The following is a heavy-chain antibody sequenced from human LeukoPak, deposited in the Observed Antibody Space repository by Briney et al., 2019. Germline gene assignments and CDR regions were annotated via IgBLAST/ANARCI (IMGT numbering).Heavy chain of an antibody. V-gene: IGHV4-59*12. Sequence: SETLSLTCTVSGGSISTYYWSWIRQPPGKGLEWIGYIYYSGSINYNPSLKSRVTISVDTSKNQFSLKLSSVTAADTAVYYCARGSQRVYYYYGMDVWGQGTTVTVSS. CDR3: ARGSQRVYYYYGMDV. D-gene: IGHD2-2*01. CDR1: GGSISTYY. J-gene: IGHJ6*02. CDR2: IYYSGSI.